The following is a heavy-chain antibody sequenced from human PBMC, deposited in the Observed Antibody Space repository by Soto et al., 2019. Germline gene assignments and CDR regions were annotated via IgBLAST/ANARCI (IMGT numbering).Heavy chain of an antibody. J-gene: IGHJ4*02. CDR1: GGSISSYY. CDR2: IYYSGST. V-gene: IGHV4-59*01. CDR3: GRGYEQLVGIDY. D-gene: IGHD6-6*01. Sequence: SETLSLTCTVSGGSISSYYWSWIRQPPGKGLEWIGYIYYSGSTNYNPSLKSRVTISVDTSKNQFSLKLSSVTAADTAVYYCGRGYEQLVGIDYWGQGTLVTVSS.